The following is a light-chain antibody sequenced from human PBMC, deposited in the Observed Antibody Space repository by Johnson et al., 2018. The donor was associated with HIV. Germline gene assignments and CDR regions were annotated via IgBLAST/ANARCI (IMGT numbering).Light chain of an antibody. J-gene: IGLJ1*01. V-gene: IGLV1-51*02. CDR3: GTWDSSLGGYV. CDR1: SSNIGNNY. CDR2: ENN. Sequence: QSVLTQPPSVSAAPGQKVTISCSGSSSNIGNNYVSWYQQLPGTAPKLVIYENNKRPSGIPDRFSGSKSGTSATLGITGLQTGAEADYYCGTWDSSLGGYVFGTGTKVTVL.